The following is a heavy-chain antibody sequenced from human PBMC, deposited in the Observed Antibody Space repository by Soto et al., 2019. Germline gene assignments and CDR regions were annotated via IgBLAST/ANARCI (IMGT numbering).Heavy chain of an antibody. V-gene: IGHV3-21*01. CDR2: ITRNSDI. CDR3: AREETAWPLAYGLDV. Sequence: GGSLRLSCAASGFTFSSYSVHWVRQAPGKGLEWVSAITRNSDIYYADSVKGRFTISRDNAQNSVSLQMDSLRAEDTAVYYCAREETAWPLAYGLDVWGQGTTVTVSS. CDR1: GFTFSSYS. D-gene: IGHD2-21*02. J-gene: IGHJ6*02.